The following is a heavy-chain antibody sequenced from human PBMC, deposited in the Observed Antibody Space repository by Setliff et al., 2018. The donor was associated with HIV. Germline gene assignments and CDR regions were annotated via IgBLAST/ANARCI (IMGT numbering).Heavy chain of an antibody. J-gene: IGHJ6*03. Sequence: ASVKVSCKASGYTFTNYYIHWVRQAPGQGLEWMGIINPSGGSTTYAQKFQGRVTMTRDTSTSTVYMELSSLRSEDTAVNYCARDAFDYTAYYYSYMDVWGKGTTVTVSS. D-gene: IGHD4-4*01. CDR3: ARDAFDYTAYYYSYMDV. V-gene: IGHV1-46*01. CDR1: GYTFTNYY. CDR2: INPSGGST.